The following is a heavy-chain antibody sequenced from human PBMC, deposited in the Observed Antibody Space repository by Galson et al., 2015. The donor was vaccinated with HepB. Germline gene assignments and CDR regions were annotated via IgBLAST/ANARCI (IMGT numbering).Heavy chain of an antibody. Sequence: SLRLSCAASGFTFSSYAMHWVRQAPGKGLEWVAVISYDGSNKYYADSVKGRFTISRDNSKNTLYLQMNSLRAEDTAVYYCARQSGANRAFDIWGQGTMVTVSS. J-gene: IGHJ3*02. V-gene: IGHV3-30-3*01. D-gene: IGHD1-26*01. CDR1: GFTFSSYA. CDR3: ARQSGANRAFDI. CDR2: ISYDGSNK.